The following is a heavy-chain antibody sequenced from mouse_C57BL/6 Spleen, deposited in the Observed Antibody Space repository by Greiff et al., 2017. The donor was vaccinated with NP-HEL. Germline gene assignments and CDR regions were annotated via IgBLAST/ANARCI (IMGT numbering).Heavy chain of an antibody. CDR2: IDPSDSYT. J-gene: IGHJ1*03. V-gene: IGHV1-69*01. D-gene: IGHD1-1*01. CDR3: ARGGVTTVVAEGWYFDV. Sequence: QVQLQQPGAELVMPGASVKLSCKASGYTFTSYWMHWVKQRPGQGLEWIGEIDPSDSYTNYNQKFNGKSTLTVDKSSSTAYMQLSSLTSEDSAVYYCARGGVTTVVAEGWYFDVWGTGTTVTVSS. CDR1: GYTFTSYW.